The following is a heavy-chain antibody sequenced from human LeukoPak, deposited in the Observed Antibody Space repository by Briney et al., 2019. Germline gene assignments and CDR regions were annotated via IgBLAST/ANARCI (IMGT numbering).Heavy chain of an antibody. J-gene: IGHJ4*02. Sequence: ASVTVSCKASGYTFSDYYIYGLRPAPGQGLEWLGWIYCKDGVTKYAEIFEGRVTMTRDTSIDTVYMELRGLTSDDTAVFYCARDGVSVMPEFDFWGQGTLVTVSS. D-gene: IGHD2/OR15-2a*01. CDR1: GYTFSDYY. V-gene: IGHV1-2*02. CDR2: IYCKDGVT. CDR3: ARDGVSVMPEFDF.